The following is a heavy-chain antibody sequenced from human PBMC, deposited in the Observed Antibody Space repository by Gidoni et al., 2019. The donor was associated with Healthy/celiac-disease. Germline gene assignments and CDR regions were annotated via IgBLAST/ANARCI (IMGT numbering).Heavy chain of an antibody. CDR1: GGTFSSYA. CDR3: ARVYCSSTSCYTGRDYYYYGMDV. Sequence: QVQLVQSGAEVKKPGSSVKVSCKASGGTFSSYAISWVRQAPGQGLEWMGRSIPVLGIANYEQKFQGRVTITADKSTSTAYMELSSLRSEDTAVYYCARVYCSSTSCYTGRDYYYYGMDVWGQGTTVTVSS. CDR2: SIPVLGIA. J-gene: IGHJ6*02. D-gene: IGHD2-2*02. V-gene: IGHV1-69*09.